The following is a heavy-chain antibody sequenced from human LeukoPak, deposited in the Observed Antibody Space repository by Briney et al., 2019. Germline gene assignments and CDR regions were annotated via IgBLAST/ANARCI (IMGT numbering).Heavy chain of an antibody. CDR1: GGSITRGGYS. Sequence: PSQTLSLTCAVSGGSITRGGYSSSCVRQPPGKGLEWIGYLYYSGSTYYNPSLKSRVTISVDTSKNQFSLWLSSVTAADTAVYSCARGSSSWYGGFDYWGQGTPVTVSS. D-gene: IGHD6-13*01. V-gene: IGHV4-30-4*07. CDR3: ARGSSSWYGGFDY. J-gene: IGHJ4*02. CDR2: LYYSGST.